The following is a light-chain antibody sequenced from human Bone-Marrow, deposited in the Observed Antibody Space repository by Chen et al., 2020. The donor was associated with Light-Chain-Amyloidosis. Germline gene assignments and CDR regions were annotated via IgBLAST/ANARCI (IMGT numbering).Light chain of an antibody. CDR3: QSADSSGTDEVT. CDR1: DLPTKY. J-gene: IGLJ2*01. Sequence: SYELTQPPSVSVSPGQTARITCSGDDLPTKYAYWYQQKPGQAPVLVIHRDTERPSGIAERFSGSSSGTTATLTLSGVQAEDEADYHCQSADSSGTDEVTFGGGTNLTVL. CDR2: RDT. V-gene: IGLV3-25*03.